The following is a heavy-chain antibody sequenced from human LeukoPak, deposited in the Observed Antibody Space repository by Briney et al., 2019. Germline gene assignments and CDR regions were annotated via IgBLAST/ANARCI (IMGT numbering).Heavy chain of an antibody. CDR2: INAGNGNT. D-gene: IGHD3-3*01. J-gene: IGHJ6*02. Sequence: ASVKVSCKASGYTFTSYAMHWVRQAPRQRLEWMGWINAGNGNTKYSQKFQGRVTITRDTSASTAYMELSSLRSEDTAVYYCARDPRSSYYDFWSGYFTNYYYYGMDVWGQGTTVTVSS. CDR1: GYTFTSYA. CDR3: ARDPRSSYYDFWSGYFTNYYYYGMDV. V-gene: IGHV1-3*01.